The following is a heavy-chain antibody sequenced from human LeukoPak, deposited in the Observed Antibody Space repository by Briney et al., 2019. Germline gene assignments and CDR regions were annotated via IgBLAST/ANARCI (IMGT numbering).Heavy chain of an antibody. CDR1: GYTFTGHY. D-gene: IGHD1-7*01. CDR3: AKDASIYTFGTNWFDP. V-gene: IGHV1-2*02. J-gene: IGHJ5*02. CDR2: LNPNSGGT. Sequence: ASVKVSCKASGYTFTGHYIHWVRQAPGQGLEWMGWLNPNSGGTNYAQKFQGGVTMTRDLSMTTAYMELSSLRSDDTATYYCAKDASIYTFGTNWFDPWGQGTLVTVSS.